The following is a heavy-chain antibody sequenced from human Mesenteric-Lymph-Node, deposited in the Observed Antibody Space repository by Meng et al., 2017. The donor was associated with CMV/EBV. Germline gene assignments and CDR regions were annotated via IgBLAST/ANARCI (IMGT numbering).Heavy chain of an antibody. J-gene: IGHJ3*01. CDR1: GFTFSNYD. D-gene: IGHD1-1*01. CDR3: AKISDSDNDNHALDF. V-gene: IGHV3-30*02. Sequence: GESLKISCTASGFTFSNYDMHWVRQAPGKGLEWLTFIGFDGNNKYYADSVKGRFAISRDNFKKTVYLHMNSLRPEDTAVYYCAKISDSDNDNHALDFWGQGTMVTVSS. CDR2: IGFDGNNK.